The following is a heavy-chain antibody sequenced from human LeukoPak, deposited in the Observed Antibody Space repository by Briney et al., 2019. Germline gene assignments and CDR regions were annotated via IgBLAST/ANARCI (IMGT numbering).Heavy chain of an antibody. CDR1: GFTFSSYA. V-gene: IGHV3-30-3*01. CDR2: ISYDGSNK. J-gene: IGHJ4*02. Sequence: PGRSLRLSCAASGFTFSSYAMHWVRQAPGKGLEWVAVISYDGSNKYYADSVKGRFTISRDNSKNTVYLQMNSLRDEDTAVYFCAKSLSSGWLYYFDYWGQGTLVTVSS. D-gene: IGHD6-19*01. CDR3: AKSLSSGWLYYFDY.